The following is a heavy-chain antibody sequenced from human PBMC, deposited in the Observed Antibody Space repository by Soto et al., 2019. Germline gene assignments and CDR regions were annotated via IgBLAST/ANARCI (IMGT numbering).Heavy chain of an antibody. CDR1: GYTFSSYG. CDR2: ISAYNGNT. J-gene: IGHJ6*02. D-gene: IGHD3-10*01. V-gene: IGHV1-18*01. CDR3: ARDRGAYGMGV. Sequence: QVQLVQSGAEVKKPGASVKVSCKASGYTFSSYGISWVRQAPRQGHEWMGWISAYNGNTNYAQNLQRRVTMTPDTATSTAYMELRSLRSDDTAVYYCARDRGAYGMGVWGQGTTVTVSS.